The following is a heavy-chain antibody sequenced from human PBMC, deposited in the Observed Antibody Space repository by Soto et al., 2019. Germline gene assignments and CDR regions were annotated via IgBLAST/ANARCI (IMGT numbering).Heavy chain of an antibody. J-gene: IGHJ4*02. CDR3: ARGIVGASLAHFDY. V-gene: IGHV3-21*01. D-gene: IGHD1-26*01. CDR2: ISSSSSYI. Sequence: PVGSLRLSCAASGFTFSSYSMNWVRQAPGKGLEWVSSISSSSSYIYYADSVKGRFTISRDNAKNSLYLQMNSLRAEDTAVYYCARGIVGASLAHFDYWGQGTLVTVSS. CDR1: GFTFSSYS.